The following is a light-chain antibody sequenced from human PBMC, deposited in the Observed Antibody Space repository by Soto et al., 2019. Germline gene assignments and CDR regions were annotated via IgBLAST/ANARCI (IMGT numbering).Light chain of an antibody. CDR2: SSY. Sequence: QSVLTQPPSASGTPGQRVSISCSGSRSNIGTNTVNWYQQFPGTAPKLLIFSSYLRLSGVPDRFSASRSGASASLAISGPQSEDEADYYCAAWDDSLDAYVFGSGTKVTVL. CDR1: RSNIGTNT. CDR3: AAWDDSLDAYV. V-gene: IGLV1-44*01. J-gene: IGLJ1*01.